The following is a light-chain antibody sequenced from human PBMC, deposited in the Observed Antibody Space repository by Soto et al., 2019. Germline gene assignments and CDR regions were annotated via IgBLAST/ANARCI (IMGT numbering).Light chain of an antibody. V-gene: IGLV2-23*02. J-gene: IGLJ1*01. CDR3: CSYAGSSYV. CDR1: SSDVGTYNL. CDR2: EVT. Sequence: SVLTQPASVSGSPGQSITISCTGSSSDVGTYNLVSWYQQHPGEAPKLMIYEVTKRPSGVSNRFSGSKSGNTASLTISGLQAEDEADYYCCSYAGSSYVFGTGTRSPS.